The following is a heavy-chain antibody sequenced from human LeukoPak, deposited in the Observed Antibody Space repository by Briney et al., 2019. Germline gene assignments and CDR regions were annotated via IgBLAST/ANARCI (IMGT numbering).Heavy chain of an antibody. V-gene: IGHV3-48*04. CDR1: GVTFSSYS. J-gene: IGHJ4*02. CDR2: ISSGSGAI. D-gene: IGHD5-24*01. Sequence: GGSLRLSCAASGVTFSSYSMNWVRQAPGKGLEWISYISSGSGAIYYADSVKGRFTVSRGNAKNSLYLQVNSLRAEDTAVYYCARDRGGYNCLAEWGQGTLVTVSS. CDR3: ARDRGGYNCLAE.